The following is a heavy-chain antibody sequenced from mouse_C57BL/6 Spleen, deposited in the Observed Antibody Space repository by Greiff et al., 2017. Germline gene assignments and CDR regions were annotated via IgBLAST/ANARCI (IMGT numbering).Heavy chain of an antibody. D-gene: IGHD3-1*01. V-gene: IGHV1-63*01. CDR2: IYPGGGYT. Sequence: QVQLQQSGAELVRPGTSVKMSCKASGYTFTNYWIGWAKQRPGNGLAWIGAIYPGGGYTYYNEKFKGPATLTADKSSSTPYLPISSLTSEDAAIYYGARRGYASKGLAYWGQGTLVTVSA. CDR1: GYTFTNYW. J-gene: IGHJ3*01. CDR3: ARRGYASKGLAY.